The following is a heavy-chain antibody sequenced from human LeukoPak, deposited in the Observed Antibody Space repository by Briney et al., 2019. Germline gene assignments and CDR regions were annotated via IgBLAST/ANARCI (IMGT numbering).Heavy chain of an antibody. CDR2: ISGSGGST. Sequence: GGSLRLSCAASGFTCSSYAMSWVRQAPGKGLEGVSAISGSGGSTYYADSVKGRFTISRDNSKNTLYLQMNSLRAEDTAVYYCAKERPYYDLWSGYYPSDYWGQGTLVTVSS. CDR1: GFTCSSYA. V-gene: IGHV3-23*01. D-gene: IGHD3-3*01. CDR3: AKERPYYDLWSGYYPSDY. J-gene: IGHJ4*02.